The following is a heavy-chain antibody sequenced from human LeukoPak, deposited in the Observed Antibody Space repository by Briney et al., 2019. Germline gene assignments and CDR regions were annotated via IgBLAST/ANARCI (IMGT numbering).Heavy chain of an antibody. CDR1: GFTFSSYA. Sequence: GGSLRLSCAASGFTFSSYAMSWVRQAPGKGLEWVSVISGSGGSTYYADSVKGPFTISRDNSKNTLYLQMNSLRAEDTAVYYCAKREVATRYFDYWGQGTLVTVSS. CDR3: AKREVATRYFDY. D-gene: IGHD5-12*01. J-gene: IGHJ4*02. CDR2: ISGSGGST. V-gene: IGHV3-23*01.